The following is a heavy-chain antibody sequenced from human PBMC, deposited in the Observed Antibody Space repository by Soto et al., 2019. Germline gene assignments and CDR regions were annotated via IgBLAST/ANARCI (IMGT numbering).Heavy chain of an antibody. CDR1: GFSLNTSGMG. Sequence: SGPTLVNPTQTLTLTCTFSGFSLNTSGMGVGWIRQPPGKALEWLALIYWNDDKRYRPSLNSRLTIAKDTSKSQVVLTVTNVDPVDTATYYCAHTKIVVVPASTHNCDYWGQGILVTVS. J-gene: IGHJ4*01. CDR3: AHTKIVVVPASTHNCDY. CDR2: IYWNDDK. D-gene: IGHD2-2*01. V-gene: IGHV2-5*01.